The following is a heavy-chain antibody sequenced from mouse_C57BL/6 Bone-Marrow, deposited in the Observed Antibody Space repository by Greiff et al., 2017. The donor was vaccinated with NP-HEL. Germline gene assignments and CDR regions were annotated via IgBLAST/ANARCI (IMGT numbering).Heavy chain of an antibody. Sequence: VQLQQSGAELVRPGASVKLSCTASGFNIKDYYMHWVKQRPEQGLEWIGRIDPEDGDTEYAPKFQGKATMTADKSSNTAYLQLSSLTSEDTAVYYCTIYGNAYFDYGGQGTALTVSS. D-gene: IGHD2-1*01. J-gene: IGHJ2*01. CDR1: GFNIKDYY. V-gene: IGHV14-1*01. CDR2: IDPEDGDT. CDR3: TIYGNAYFDY.